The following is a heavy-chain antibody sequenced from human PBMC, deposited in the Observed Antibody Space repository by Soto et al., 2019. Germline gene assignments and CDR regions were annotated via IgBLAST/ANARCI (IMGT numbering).Heavy chain of an antibody. V-gene: IGHV3-33*01. J-gene: IGHJ4*02. CDR3: AREVEDSSGYYFDY. CDR1: GFTFSSYG. Sequence: QVQLVESGGGVVQPGRSLRLSCAASGFTFSSYGMHWVRQAPGKGLEWVAVIWYDGSNKYYADSVKGRFTISRDNSKNTLYLQMNSLSAEDTAVYYCAREVEDSSGYYFDYWGQGTLVTVSS. CDR2: IWYDGSNK. D-gene: IGHD3-22*01.